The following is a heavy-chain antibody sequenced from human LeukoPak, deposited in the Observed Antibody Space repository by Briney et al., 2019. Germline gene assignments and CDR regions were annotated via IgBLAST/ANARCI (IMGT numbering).Heavy chain of an antibody. D-gene: IGHD6-19*01. J-gene: IGHJ5*02. CDR2: MYASGST. CDR1: GGSISSSSYY. V-gene: IGHV4-39*07. CDR3: ARDSGGSGWSP. Sequence: SETLSLTCTVSGGSISSSSYYWGWIRQPPGKGLEWIGSMYASGSTYYNPSLKSRVTISVDTSKNQFSLKLSSVTAADTAVYYCARDSGGSGWSPWGQGTLVTVSS.